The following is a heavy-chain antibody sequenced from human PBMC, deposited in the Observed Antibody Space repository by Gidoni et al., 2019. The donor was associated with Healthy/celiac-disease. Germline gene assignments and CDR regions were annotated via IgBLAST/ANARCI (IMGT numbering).Heavy chain of an antibody. CDR1: GLTFSRYA. CDR2: ISYDGSNK. V-gene: IGHV3-30-3*01. J-gene: IGHJ4*02. CDR3: ARDIVVVTATLDY. Sequence: QVQLVESGGGLVQPGRSLRLPCSASGLTFSRYAMHWVRHAPGKGLEWVAVISYDGSNKYYADSVKGRFTISRDNSKNTLYLQMNSLRAEDTAVYYCARDIVVVTATLDYWGQGTLVTVSS. D-gene: IGHD2-21*02.